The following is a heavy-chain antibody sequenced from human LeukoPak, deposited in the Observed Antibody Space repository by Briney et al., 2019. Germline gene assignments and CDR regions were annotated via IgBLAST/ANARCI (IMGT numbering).Heavy chain of an antibody. Sequence: SGGSLRLSCAASGFTFSSYSMNWVRQAPGKGLEWVSSISSSSSYIYYADSVKGRFTISRDNAKNSLYLQMNSLRAEDTAVYYCARDSILRYFDWLPIGEGYFDYWGQGTLVTVSS. D-gene: IGHD3-9*01. CDR3: ARDSILRYFDWLPIGEGYFDY. J-gene: IGHJ4*02. V-gene: IGHV3-21*01. CDR2: ISSSSSYI. CDR1: GFTFSSYS.